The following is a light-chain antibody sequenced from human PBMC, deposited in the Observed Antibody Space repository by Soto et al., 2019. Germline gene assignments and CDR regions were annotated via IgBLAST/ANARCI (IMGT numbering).Light chain of an antibody. J-gene: IGKJ4*01. CDR2: AAS. V-gene: IGKV1-39*01. CDR3: QQSYSTPLT. CDR1: QSISSY. Sequence: DIQMTQSPSSLSASLGDRVTIICRASQSISSYLNWYQQKPGKAPKLLIYAASSLQSGVPSRFSGSGSGTDFTLTISSLQPEDFATYYCQQSYSTPLTFGGGTKGDIK.